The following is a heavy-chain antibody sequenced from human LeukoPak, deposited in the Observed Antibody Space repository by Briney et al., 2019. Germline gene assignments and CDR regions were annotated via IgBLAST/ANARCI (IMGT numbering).Heavy chain of an antibody. V-gene: IGHV4-4*02. CDR3: ARVVYGDYAGDIYNWFDP. Sequence: SGTLSLTCAVSGGSISSSNWWSWVRQPPGKGLEFIGSIYYSGSTYYNPSLKSRVTISVDTSKNQFSLKLSSVTAADTAVYYCARVVYGDYAGDIYNWFDPWGQGTQVTVSS. D-gene: IGHD4-17*01. CDR2: IYYSGST. CDR1: GGSISSSNW. J-gene: IGHJ5*02.